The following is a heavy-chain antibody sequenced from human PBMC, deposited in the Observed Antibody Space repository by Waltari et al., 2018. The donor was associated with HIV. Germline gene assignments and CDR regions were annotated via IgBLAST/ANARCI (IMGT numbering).Heavy chain of an antibody. J-gene: IGHJ4*02. CDR1: GFAFNSYG. D-gene: IGHD6-13*01. CDR3: AKSPRAAPYYFDS. V-gene: IGHV3-23*01. Sequence: EVHLLESGGGLVQPGGSLRLSCAASGFAFNSYGMNWVRQTPGGGVEGGSGHSGGGGSTYYADSGKGRCTISRDSFNNTLYLHMTSLRAEDTALYFCAKSPRAAPYYFDSWGQGTQVTVSS. CDR2: HSGGGGST.